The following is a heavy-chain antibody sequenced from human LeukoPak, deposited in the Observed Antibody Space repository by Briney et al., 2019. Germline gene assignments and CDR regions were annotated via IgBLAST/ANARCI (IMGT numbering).Heavy chain of an antibody. Sequence: GGSLRLSCAASGFTFSTYAMSWVRQAPRKGLEWVSAISGSGGSTYYADSVKGRFTISRDNSKNTLYLQMNSLRGDDTAVYYCAKAHGSGSSYYYYYGMDVWGQGTTVTVSS. CDR3: AKAHGSGSSYYYYYGMDV. J-gene: IGHJ6*02. CDR2: ISGSGGST. V-gene: IGHV3-23*01. D-gene: IGHD3-10*01. CDR1: GFTFSTYA.